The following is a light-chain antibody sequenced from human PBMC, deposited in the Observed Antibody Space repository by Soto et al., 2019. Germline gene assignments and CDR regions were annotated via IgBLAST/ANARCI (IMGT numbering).Light chain of an antibody. CDR2: GAS. Sequence: EIVLTQSPATLSLSPGERATLSCRASQSVNSYLAWYQHKPGQAPRLLIYGASNRATGIPARFSGSGSGTDFTLTISSLEPEDFAVYYCQQRSNWPRLSFGQGTRLEIK. V-gene: IGKV3-11*01. CDR3: QQRSNWPRLS. CDR1: QSVNSY. J-gene: IGKJ5*01.